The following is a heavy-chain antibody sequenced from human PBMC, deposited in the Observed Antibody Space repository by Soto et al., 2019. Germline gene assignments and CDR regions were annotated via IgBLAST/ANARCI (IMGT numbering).Heavy chain of an antibody. V-gene: IGHV1-69*13. D-gene: IGHD3-10*01. CDR3: ARSRGLYGSGSYPRDAFDI. CDR1: GGTFSSYA. Sequence: SVKVSCKASGGTFSSYAISWVRQAPGQGLEWMGGIIPIFGTANYAQKFQGRVTITADESTSTAYMELSSLRSEDTAVHYCARSRGLYGSGSYPRDAFDIWGQGTMVTVSS. CDR2: IIPIFGTA. J-gene: IGHJ3*02.